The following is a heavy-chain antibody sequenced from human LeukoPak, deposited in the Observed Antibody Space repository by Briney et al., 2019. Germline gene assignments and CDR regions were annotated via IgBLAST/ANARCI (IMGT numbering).Heavy chain of an antibody. V-gene: IGHV1-46*01. CDR3: ARAPVSVYYFDY. J-gene: IGHJ4*02. Sequence: ASVKVSCKASGYTFTSYYMHWVRQAPGQGLEWMGIIYPSGGSTSYAQKFQGRVTMTRDTSTCTVCMELSSLRSEDTAVYYCARAPVSVYYFDYWGQGTLVTVSS. D-gene: IGHD2-8*01. CDR1: GYTFTSYY. CDR2: IYPSGGST.